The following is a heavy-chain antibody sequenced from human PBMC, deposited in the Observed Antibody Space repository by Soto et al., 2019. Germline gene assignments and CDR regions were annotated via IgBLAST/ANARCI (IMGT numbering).Heavy chain of an antibody. V-gene: IGHV3-30-3*01. Sequence: QVQLVESGGGVVQPGRSLRLSCAASGFTFSSYAMHWVSQAPGKGLEWVAVISYDGSNKYYADSVKGRFTISRDNSKNTLYLQMNSLRAEDTAVYYCARDPRSGGSYFGVFHFYYWGQGTLVTVSS. J-gene: IGHJ4*02. CDR3: ARDPRSGGSYFGVFHFYY. CDR1: GFTFSSYA. D-gene: IGHD2-15*01. CDR2: ISYDGSNK.